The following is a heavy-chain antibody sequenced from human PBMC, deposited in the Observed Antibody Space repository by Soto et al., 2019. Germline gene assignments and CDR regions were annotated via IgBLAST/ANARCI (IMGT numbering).Heavy chain of an antibody. Sequence: PSETLSLTCAVSGASISSGGYSWSWIRQPPGKGLEWIGYIDQSGSTYYNPSLKSRVTILVGRSKNQFSLKLSSVTAADTAVYYCARSRYIYGADAFDIWGQGTTVTVSS. V-gene: IGHV4-30-2*01. CDR2: IDQSGST. CDR3: ARSRYIYGADAFDI. CDR1: GASISSGGYS. D-gene: IGHD5-18*01. J-gene: IGHJ3*02.